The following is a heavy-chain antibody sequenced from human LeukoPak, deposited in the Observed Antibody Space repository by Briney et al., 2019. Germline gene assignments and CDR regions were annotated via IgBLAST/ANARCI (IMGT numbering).Heavy chain of an antibody. CDR1: GGTFSSYA. CDR2: IIPILGIA. D-gene: IGHD3-3*01. CDR3: ARDRVTIFEVVINGNYFDY. Sequence: SVKVSCKASGGTFSSYAISWVRQAPGQGLEWMGRIIPILGIANYAQKFQGRVTITADKSTSTAYMELSSLRSEDTAVYYCARDRVTIFEVVINGNYFDYWGQGTLVTVSS. J-gene: IGHJ4*02. V-gene: IGHV1-69*04.